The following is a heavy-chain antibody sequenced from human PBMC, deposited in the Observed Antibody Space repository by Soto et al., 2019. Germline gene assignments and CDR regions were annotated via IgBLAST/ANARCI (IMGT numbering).Heavy chain of an antibody. V-gene: IGHV5-10-1*01. CDR2: IDPSDPYT. J-gene: IGHJ6*01. D-gene: IGHD5-12*01. Sequence: PGESLKISCKGSGYSFTSYWISWVRQMPGKGLEWMGRIDPSDPYTNYSPPFQGHVTISADKSISTVYLQWSSLKAQDTAMHYCARHVRVEMATIADYYYGMDVWGQGSTVTVSS. CDR1: GYSFTSYW. CDR3: ARHVRVEMATIADYYYGMDV.